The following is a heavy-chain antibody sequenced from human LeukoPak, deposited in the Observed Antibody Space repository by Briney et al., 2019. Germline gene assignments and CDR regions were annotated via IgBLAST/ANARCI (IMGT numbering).Heavy chain of an antibody. CDR2: ISRGGSTT. J-gene: IGHJ3*01. V-gene: IGHV3-11*01. D-gene: IGHD6-13*01. CDR3: VRGVSISSSWYNDL. CDR1: GFTFSDSY. Sequence: GESLRLSCAASGFTFSDSYMSWIRQAPGKGLERVSYISRGGSTTYYADSVKGRFTISRDNANNSLYLQMNSLRAEDTAVYYCVRGVSISSSWYNDLWGQGTMVTVSS.